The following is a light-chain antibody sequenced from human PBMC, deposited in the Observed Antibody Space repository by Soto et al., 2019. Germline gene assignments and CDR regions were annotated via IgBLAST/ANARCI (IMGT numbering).Light chain of an antibody. CDR1: SSDVGNYNY. J-gene: IGLJ3*02. CDR3: CSFAGTYTWV. CDR2: AVT. V-gene: IGLV2-11*01. Sequence: QSVLTQPASVSGAPGQSITISCTGTSSDVGNYNYVSWYQHHPGKAPKLMIYAVTKRPSGVPDRFSGSKSGNTASLTISGLQAEDEADYYCCSFAGTYTWVFGGGTKLTVL.